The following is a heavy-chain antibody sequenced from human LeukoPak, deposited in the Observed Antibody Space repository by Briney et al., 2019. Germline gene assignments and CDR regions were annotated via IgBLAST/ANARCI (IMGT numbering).Heavy chain of an antibody. CDR2: IRYDGTNK. D-gene: IGHD3-16*01. V-gene: IGHV3-30*02. CDR1: GFTFSNYG. J-gene: IGHJ4*02. Sequence: GGSLRLSCAASGFTFSNYGMHWVRQAPGKGLGWVAFIRYDGTNKYSADSVKGRFTISRDNSKNTLYLQMNSLRAEDTAVYYCAKDKIGGEDYFDYWGQGTLVTVSS. CDR3: AKDKIGGEDYFDY.